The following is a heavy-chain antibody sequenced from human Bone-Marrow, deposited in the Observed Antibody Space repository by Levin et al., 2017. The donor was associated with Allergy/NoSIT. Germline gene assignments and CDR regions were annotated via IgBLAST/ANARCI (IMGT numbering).Heavy chain of an antibody. J-gene: IGHJ5*02. D-gene: IGHD6-19*01. CDR1: GFTFDDYA. Sequence: QLGESLKISCAASGFTFDDYAMHWVRQAPGKGLEWVSGISWNSGSIGYADSVKGRFTISRDNAKNSLYLQMNSLRAEDTALYYCAKDGRSSGWYGWFDPWGQGTLVTVSS. CDR3: AKDGRSSGWYGWFDP. V-gene: IGHV3-9*01. CDR2: ISWNSGSI.